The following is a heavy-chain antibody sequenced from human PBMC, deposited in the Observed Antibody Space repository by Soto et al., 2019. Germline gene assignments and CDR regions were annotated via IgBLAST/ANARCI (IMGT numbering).Heavy chain of an antibody. J-gene: IGHJ4*02. CDR3: ASGSYCSSTSCYPDFDY. D-gene: IGHD2-2*01. CDR1: GGSISSGDYY. CDR2: IYYSGST. V-gene: IGHV4-30-4*01. Sequence: ASETLSLTCTVSGGSISSGDYYWSWIRQPPGKGLEWIGYIYYSGSTYYNPSLKSRVTISVDTSKNQFSLKLSSVTAADTAVYYCASGSYCSSTSCYPDFDYWGQGTLVTVSS.